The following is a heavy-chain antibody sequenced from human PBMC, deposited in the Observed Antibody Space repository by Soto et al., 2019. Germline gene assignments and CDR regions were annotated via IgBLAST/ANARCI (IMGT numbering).Heavy chain of an antibody. CDR3: ARSGYYYDSSGYSSPLSFDY. CDR1: GGSISSGGYY. V-gene: IGHV4-31*03. CDR2: IYYSGST. Sequence: SETLSLTCTFSGGSISSGGYYLSWIRQHPGKGLEWIGYIYYSGSTYYNPSLKSRVTISVDTSKNQFSLKLSSVTAADTAVYYCARSGYYYDSSGYSSPLSFDYWGQGTLVTVS. D-gene: IGHD3-22*01. J-gene: IGHJ4*02.